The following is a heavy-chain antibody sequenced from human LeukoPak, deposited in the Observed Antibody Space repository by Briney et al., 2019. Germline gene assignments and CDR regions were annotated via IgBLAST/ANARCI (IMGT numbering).Heavy chain of an antibody. CDR3: ARDRGQLYI. J-gene: IGHJ3*02. D-gene: IGHD3-10*01. Sequence: GGSLRLSCAASGFTFSRYRMSWVPQAPGKGLEWVANIKQDGSEKYYVDSVKSRFTISRDNAKNSLYLQMNSLRAEDTAVYYCARDRGQLYICGGGRKVTVSS. V-gene: IGHV3-7*01. CDR1: GFTFSRYR. CDR2: IKQDGSEK.